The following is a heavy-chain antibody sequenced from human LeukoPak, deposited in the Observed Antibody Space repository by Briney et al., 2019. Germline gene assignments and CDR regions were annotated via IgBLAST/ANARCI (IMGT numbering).Heavy chain of an antibody. Sequence: GGSLRLSCAASGFTFSDYYMSWIRQAPGKGLEWVSYISSSGSTIYYADSVKGRFTISRDNTKNSLYLQMNSLRAEDTAVYYCARVQMSSSLDVWGQGTTVTVSS. V-gene: IGHV3-11*01. CDR3: ARVQMSSSLDV. D-gene: IGHD6-13*01. CDR1: GFTFSDYY. CDR2: ISSSGSTI. J-gene: IGHJ6*02.